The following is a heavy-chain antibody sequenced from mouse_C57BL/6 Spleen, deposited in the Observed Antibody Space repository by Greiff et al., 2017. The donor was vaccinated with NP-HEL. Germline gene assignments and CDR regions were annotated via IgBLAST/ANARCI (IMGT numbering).Heavy chain of an antibody. J-gene: IGHJ4*01. Sequence: EVQLQQSGPELVKPGASVKISCKASGYSFTGYYMNWVKQSPEKSLEWIGEINPSTGGTTYNQKFKAKATLTVDKSSRTAYMQLKSLTSEDSAVYYCARGDYGNYYYAMDYWGQGTSVTVSS. CDR2: INPSTGGT. D-gene: IGHD2-1*01. V-gene: IGHV1-42*01. CDR1: GYSFTGYY. CDR3: ARGDYGNYYYAMDY.